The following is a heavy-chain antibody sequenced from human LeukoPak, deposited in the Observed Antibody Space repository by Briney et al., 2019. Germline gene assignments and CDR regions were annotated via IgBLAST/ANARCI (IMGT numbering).Heavy chain of an antibody. D-gene: IGHD2-15*01. CDR2: IYKSGSI. J-gene: IGHJ3*02. Sequence: SETLSLTCTVSGGSINSHYCNWIRQSPGKGLEWIGYIYKSGSINYNPSLKSRVTISVDTSKNQFSLKLSPVTAADTAIYYCATKVRGGFDIWGQGTMVTVSS. CDR3: ATKVRGGFDI. V-gene: IGHV4-59*11. CDR1: GGSINSHY.